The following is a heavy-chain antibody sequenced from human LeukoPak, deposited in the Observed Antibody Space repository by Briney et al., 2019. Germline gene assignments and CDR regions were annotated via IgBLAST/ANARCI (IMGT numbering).Heavy chain of an antibody. CDR3: TRHHTLGVGENWFAP. Sequence: GGSLRLSCAASGFSFSDAGIHWVRHTSGKGLEWVGRTAAKADNYVIEYAASVKGRFTISRDNSKRTAYLQMHSLRAADAAVYYCTRHHTLGVGENWFAPWGQGTLVTVSS. V-gene: IGHV3-73*01. CDR2: TAAKADNYVI. CDR1: GFSFSDAG. D-gene: IGHD3-10*01. J-gene: IGHJ5*02.